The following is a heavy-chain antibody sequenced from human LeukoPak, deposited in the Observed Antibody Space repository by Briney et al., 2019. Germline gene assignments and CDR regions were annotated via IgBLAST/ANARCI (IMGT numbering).Heavy chain of an antibody. J-gene: IGHJ1*01. D-gene: IGHD3-16*01. CDR1: GVSFSGYY. Sequence: SETLSLTCAVSGVSFSGYYWSWIRQPPGKGLEWIGGIYHSGSTNYNPSLKSRVTISVDTSKNQFSLKLSSVTAADTAVYYCAMPKRQLGGSGYFQHWGQGTLVTVSS. CDR3: AMPKRQLGGSGYFQH. CDR2: IYHSGST. V-gene: IGHV4-34*01.